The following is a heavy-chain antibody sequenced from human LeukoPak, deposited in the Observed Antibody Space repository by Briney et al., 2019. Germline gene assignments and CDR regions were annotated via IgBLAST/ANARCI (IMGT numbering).Heavy chain of an antibody. CDR1: GYIFTSYW. J-gene: IGHJ1*01. V-gene: IGHV5-51*01. D-gene: IGHD2-15*01. CDR2: IYPGDSDT. Sequence: GESLKISCKGSGYIFTSYWIGWVRQLPRKGLEWMGFIYPGDSDTSYSPSFQGQVTISADKSTNTAYLQWSSLKASDTAMYYCARRGYCSGGSCEYFHFWGQGTLVTVSS. CDR3: ARRGYCSGGSCEYFHF.